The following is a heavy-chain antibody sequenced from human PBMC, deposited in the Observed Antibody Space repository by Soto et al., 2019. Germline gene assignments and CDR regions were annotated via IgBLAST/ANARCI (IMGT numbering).Heavy chain of an antibody. CDR3: ARVIAAAGSQYFDY. CDR1: GGSISSGGYY. Sequence: SETPSLTCTVSGGSISSGGYYWSWIRQHPGKGLEWIGYIYYSGSTYYNPSPKSRVTISVDTSKNQFSLKLSSVTAADTAVYYCARVIAAAGSQYFDYWGQGTLVTVSS. V-gene: IGHV4-31*03. CDR2: IYYSGST. D-gene: IGHD6-13*01. J-gene: IGHJ4*02.